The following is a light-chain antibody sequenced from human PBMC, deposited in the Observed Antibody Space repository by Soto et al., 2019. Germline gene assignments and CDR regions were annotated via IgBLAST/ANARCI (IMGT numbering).Light chain of an antibody. Sequence: ETVMMQSPATLFASPGERVTLSCRASQNVNRNLAWYQQKPGQSPRLLIFDISIRATGIPASFSGSGSGTEFTLTIGSLQSEDSAVYYCQQYNDWPYTFGQGTKLEI. CDR1: QNVNRN. CDR3: QQYNDWPYT. J-gene: IGKJ2*01. CDR2: DIS. V-gene: IGKV3-15*01.